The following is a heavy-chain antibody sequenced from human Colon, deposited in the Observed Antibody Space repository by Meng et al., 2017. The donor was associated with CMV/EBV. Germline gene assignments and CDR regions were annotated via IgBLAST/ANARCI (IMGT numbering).Heavy chain of an antibody. V-gene: IGHV1-18*01. Sequence: ASVKVSCKASGYTFSIFGISWVRQAPGQGPEWMGWISGDNEKTSYAQKFQGRVTVTKDTSTTTVYMELRSLRPDDTAVYYCARLNGGNSGDWFDPWGQGTLVTVSS. CDR3: ARLNGGNSGDWFDP. CDR2: ISGDNEKT. D-gene: IGHD4-23*01. CDR1: GYTFSIFG. J-gene: IGHJ5*02.